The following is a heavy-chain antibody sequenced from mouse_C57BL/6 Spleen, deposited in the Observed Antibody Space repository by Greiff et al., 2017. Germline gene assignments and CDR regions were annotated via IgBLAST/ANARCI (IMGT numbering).Heavy chain of an antibody. CDR3: ARERGYDYDEYYFDY. D-gene: IGHD2-4*01. CDR1: GFTFSDYG. V-gene: IGHV5-17*01. Sequence: EVQGVESGGGLVKPGGSLKLSCAASGFTFSDYGMHWVRQAPEKGLEWVAYISSGSSTIYYADTVKGRFTISRDNAKNTLFLQMTSLRSEDTAMYYCARERGYDYDEYYFDYWGQGTTLTVSS. J-gene: IGHJ2*01. CDR2: ISSGSSTI.